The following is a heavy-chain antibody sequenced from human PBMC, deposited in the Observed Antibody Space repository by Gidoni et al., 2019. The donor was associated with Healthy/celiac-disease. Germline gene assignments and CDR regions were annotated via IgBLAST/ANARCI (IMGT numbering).Heavy chain of an antibody. CDR3: ARGIAARFYYYYYMDV. D-gene: IGHD6-6*01. Sequence: QVQLVESGGGLVKPGGSLRLSCAASGFTFSDYYMRWIRQAPGKGLEWVSYISSSSSYTNYADSVKGRFTISRDNAKNSLYLQMNSLRAEDTAVYYCARGIAARFYYYYYMDVWGKGTTVTVSS. CDR1: GFTFSDYY. J-gene: IGHJ6*03. CDR2: ISSSSSYT. V-gene: IGHV3-11*06.